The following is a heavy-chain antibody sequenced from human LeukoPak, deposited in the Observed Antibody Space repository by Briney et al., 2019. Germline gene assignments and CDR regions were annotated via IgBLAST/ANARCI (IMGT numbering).Heavy chain of an antibody. V-gene: IGHV3-23*01. CDR2: FSGSGGST. J-gene: IGHJ1*01. CDR3: ALEQYDSSGYYFQH. D-gene: IGHD3-22*01. CDR1: GFIFSSYA. Sequence: GGSLRLSCAASGFIFSSYAMSWVRQAPGKGLEWVSTFSGSGGSTYYADSGKGLFTISRDNSKNTLYLQMNSLRAEDTAVYYCALEQYDSSGYYFQHWGQGTLVTVSS.